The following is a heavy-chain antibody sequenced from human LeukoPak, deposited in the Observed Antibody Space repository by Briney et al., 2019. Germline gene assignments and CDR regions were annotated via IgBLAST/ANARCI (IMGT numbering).Heavy chain of an antibody. CDR1: GYTFTGYY. V-gene: IGHV1-2*02. Sequence: GASVKVSCKASGYTFTGYYMHWVRQAPGQGLEWMGWVNPNSGGTNYAQKFQGRVTMTRDTSISTAYMELSRLRSDDTAVYYCARVSSGWYGFDYWGQGTLVTVSS. D-gene: IGHD6-19*01. CDR3: ARVSSGWYGFDY. CDR2: VNPNSGGT. J-gene: IGHJ4*02.